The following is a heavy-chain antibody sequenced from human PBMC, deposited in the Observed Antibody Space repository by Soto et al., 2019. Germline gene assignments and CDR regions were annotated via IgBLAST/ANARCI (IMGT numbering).Heavy chain of an antibody. CDR2: IVVGSGNT. Sequence: QMQLVQSGPEVKKPGTSVKVSCKASGFTFTSSAVQWVRQAHGQRLEWIGWIVVGSGNTNYAQKFQERVTITRDMSTSTVYIELSSVRSEDTAVYYCAADRTYCGGDCYVDWGQGTLVTVSS. CDR3: AADRTYCGGDCYVD. D-gene: IGHD2-21*02. CDR1: GFTFTSSA. V-gene: IGHV1-58*01. J-gene: IGHJ4*02.